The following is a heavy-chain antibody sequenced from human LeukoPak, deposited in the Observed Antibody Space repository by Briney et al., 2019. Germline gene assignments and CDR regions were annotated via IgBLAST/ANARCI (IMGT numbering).Heavy chain of an antibody. D-gene: IGHD6-19*01. Sequence: SETLSLTCAVYGGSFSDYYWSWIRQPPGKGLEWIGEINHSGSTNYNPSLKSRVTISLDTSKNQFSLKLSSVTAADTAVYYCASRSGWMAYRGQGTLVTVSS. CDR3: ASRSGWMAY. CDR2: INHSGST. CDR1: GGSFSDYY. V-gene: IGHV4-34*01. J-gene: IGHJ4*02.